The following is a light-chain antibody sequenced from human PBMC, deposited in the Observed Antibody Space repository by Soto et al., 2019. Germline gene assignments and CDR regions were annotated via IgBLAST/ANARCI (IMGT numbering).Light chain of an antibody. CDR1: HSVNKN. J-gene: IGKJ4*01. Sequence: EIVMTQSPATLSVSPGERATLSCRASHSVNKNLAWYQQKPGQAPRLLIYGASARATGIPARFSGSGSGTEFTLTISSMQSEDFAVYYCQQYNNWPLTFGGGTKVEIK. CDR3: QQYNNWPLT. V-gene: IGKV3-15*01. CDR2: GAS.